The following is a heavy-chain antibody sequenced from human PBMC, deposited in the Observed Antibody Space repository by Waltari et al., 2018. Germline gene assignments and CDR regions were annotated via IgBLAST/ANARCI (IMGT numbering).Heavy chain of an antibody. CDR2: INPYSGGT. J-gene: IGHJ4*02. V-gene: IGHV1-2*02. Sequence: QVHLVQSGAEVKKPGASVKVSCRPSGYTFTGYYMYWVRQAPGQGLEWMGWINPYSGGTAYAQKFQGRVTLTRDTSISTAYMELNRLISDDSAMYYCATAPDAFQIINWGQGTLVTVSS. CDR3: ATAPDAFQIIN. D-gene: IGHD2-2*01. CDR1: GYTFTGYY.